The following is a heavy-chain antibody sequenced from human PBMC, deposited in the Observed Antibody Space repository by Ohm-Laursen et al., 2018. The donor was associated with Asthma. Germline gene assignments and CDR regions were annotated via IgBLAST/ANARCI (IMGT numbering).Heavy chain of an antibody. D-gene: IGHD3-22*01. CDR3: ARGRLHYYDSSGYWIY. J-gene: IGHJ4*02. CDR2: ISSSSSYI. Sequence: SLRLSCSASGYTFSRYSIHWVRQAPGKGLEWVSSISSSSSYIYYADSVKGRFTISRDNAKNSLYLQMNSLRAEDTAVYYCARGRLHYYDSSGYWIYWGQGTLVTVSS. V-gene: IGHV3-21*01. CDR1: GYTFSRYS.